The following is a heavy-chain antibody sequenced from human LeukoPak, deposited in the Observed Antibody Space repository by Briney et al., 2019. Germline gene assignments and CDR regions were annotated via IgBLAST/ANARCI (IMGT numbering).Heavy chain of an antibody. D-gene: IGHD3-3*01. J-gene: IGHJ6*02. Sequence: SETLSLTCAVYGGSFSGYYWSWIRQPPGKGLEWIGEINHSGSTNYNPSLKSRVTISVDTSKNQFSLKLSSVTAADTAVYYCARGVRIFGVVSGWRYYYGMDVWSQGTTVTVSS. CDR2: INHSGST. CDR1: GGSFSGYY. CDR3: ARGVRIFGVVSGWRYYYGMDV. V-gene: IGHV4-34*01.